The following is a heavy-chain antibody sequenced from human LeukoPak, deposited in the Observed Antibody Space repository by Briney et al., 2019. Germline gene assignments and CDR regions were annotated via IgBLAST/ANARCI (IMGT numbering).Heavy chain of an antibody. D-gene: IGHD3-16*02. Sequence: SETLSLTCTVSGGSISSYYWSWIRQPPGKGLEWIGHIYYSGSTYYNPSLKSRVTISVDTSKSQFSLKLSSVTAADTAVYYCARGVIPYFDYWGQGTLVTVSS. J-gene: IGHJ4*02. V-gene: IGHV4-59*08. CDR3: ARGVIPYFDY. CDR2: IYYSGST. CDR1: GGSISSYY.